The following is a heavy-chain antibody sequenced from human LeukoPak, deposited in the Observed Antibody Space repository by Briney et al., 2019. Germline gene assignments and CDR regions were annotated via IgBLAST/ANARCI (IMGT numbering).Heavy chain of an antibody. Sequence: SETLSLTCAVYGGSFSGYYWSWIRQPPGKGLEWIGEINHSGSTNYNLSLKSRVTISVDTSKNQFSLKLSSVTAADTAVYYCARDRRSHYGGNSRGVLSGFDYWGQGTLVTVSS. CDR2: INHSGST. CDR1: GGSFSGYY. D-gene: IGHD4-23*01. CDR3: ARDRRSHYGGNSRGVLSGFDY. V-gene: IGHV4-34*01. J-gene: IGHJ4*02.